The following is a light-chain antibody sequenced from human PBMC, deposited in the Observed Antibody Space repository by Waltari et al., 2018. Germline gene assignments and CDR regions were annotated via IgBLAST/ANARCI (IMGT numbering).Light chain of an antibody. J-gene: IGLJ3*02. CDR1: NKNVGSYA. CDR3: STWDRSLSGEV. CDR2: GYS. Sequence: QSALTQEASVSGTVGQTVTLSCTGNNKNVGSYAVGWYQQISHGSPKTVIFGYSLPPRIPGRFSGSKSGTTASLTISNLQPEDEGDYYCSTWDRSLSGEVFGGGTKLTVL. V-gene: IGLV1-44*01.